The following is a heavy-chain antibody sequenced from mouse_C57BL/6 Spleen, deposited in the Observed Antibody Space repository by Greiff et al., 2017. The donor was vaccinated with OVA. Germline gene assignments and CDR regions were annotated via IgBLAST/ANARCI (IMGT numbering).Heavy chain of an antibody. CDR2: ISSGGSYT. CDR3: ARYPEGDY. V-gene: IGHV5-6*01. J-gene: IGHJ4*01. CDR1: GFTFSSYG. Sequence: EVMLVESGGDLVKPGGSLKLSCAASGFTFSSYGMSWVRQTPDKRLEWVATISSGGSYTYYPDSVKGRFTISRDNAKNTLYLQMSSLKSEDTAMYYCARYPEGDYWGQGTSVTVSS.